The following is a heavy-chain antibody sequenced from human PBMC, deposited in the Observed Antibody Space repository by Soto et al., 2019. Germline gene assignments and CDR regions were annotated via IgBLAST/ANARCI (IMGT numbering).Heavy chain of an antibody. CDR2: ISSSSSTI. CDR3: ARSLYDYDSSGYSKGPFDY. Sequence: PGGSLRLSCAAYGFTFSSYSMNWVRQAPGQGLGWVSYISSSSSTIYYADSVKGRFAISRDNAKNSLYLQMNSLRDEDTAVYYCARSLYDYDSSGYSKGPFDYWGQGTLVTVSS. D-gene: IGHD3-22*01. CDR1: GFTFSSYS. J-gene: IGHJ4*02. V-gene: IGHV3-48*02.